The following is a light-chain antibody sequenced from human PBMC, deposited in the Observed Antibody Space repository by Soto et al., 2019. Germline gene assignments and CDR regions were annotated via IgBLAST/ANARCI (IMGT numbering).Light chain of an antibody. V-gene: IGLV2-8*01. CDR3: TSYVGNDIWV. J-gene: IGLJ3*02. CDR1: SSDVGAYKY. Sequence: QSALTQPPSASGSPXQSVTXXXTXTSSDVGAYKYVSWYQQYPGKAPKLMIYEVTKRPSGVPDRFSGSKSGNTASLTVSGLQAEDEADYYCTSYVGNDIWVFGGGTKLTVL. CDR2: EVT.